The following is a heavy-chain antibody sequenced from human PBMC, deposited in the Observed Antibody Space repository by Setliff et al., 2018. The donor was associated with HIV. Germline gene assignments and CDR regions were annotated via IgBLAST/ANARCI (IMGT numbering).Heavy chain of an antibody. J-gene: IGHJ4*02. CDR3: ARAAIAAAGPGDY. V-gene: IGHV4-59*10. Sequence: SETLSLTCAVYGGSFNNYYWSWIRQPAGKGLEWIGHIYTSGSTNYNPSLKSRVTISVDTSKNQFSLKLSSVTAADTAVYYCARAAIAAAGPGDYWGQGTLVTVSS. CDR1: GGSFNNYY. D-gene: IGHD6-13*01. CDR2: IYTSGST.